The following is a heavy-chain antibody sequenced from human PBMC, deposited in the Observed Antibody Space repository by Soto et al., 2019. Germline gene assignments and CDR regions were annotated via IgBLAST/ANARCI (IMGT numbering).Heavy chain of an antibody. J-gene: IGHJ2*01. V-gene: IGHV3-21*01. CDR1: GFTFRSFT. D-gene: IGHD6-13*01. CDR3: TRDASRDSSARGWYFDL. CDR2: ISSNSAYI. Sequence: GGSLRLSCAASGFTFRSFTMNWVRQAPGKGLEWVSTISSNSAYIYYTDALRGRFTISRDNAKNSLHLQMNSLRAEDTAVYYCTRDASRDSSARGWYFDLWGRGTLVTVSS.